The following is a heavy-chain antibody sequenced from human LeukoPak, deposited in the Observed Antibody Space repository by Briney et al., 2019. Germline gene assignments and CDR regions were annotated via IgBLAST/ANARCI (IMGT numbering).Heavy chain of an antibody. V-gene: IGHV4-59*01. CDR2: IYYTGST. CDR1: RGSLNYYY. J-gene: IGHJ4*02. Sequence: PSETLSLTCTLSRGSLNYYYWSWIRQPPGKGLGWIGYIYYTGSTNYNPSLKSRVTISIDTSKNQFSLKLTSVTAADTAVYYCARRSSSFVDYWGQGTLVTVSS. D-gene: IGHD6-13*01. CDR3: ARRSSSFVDY.